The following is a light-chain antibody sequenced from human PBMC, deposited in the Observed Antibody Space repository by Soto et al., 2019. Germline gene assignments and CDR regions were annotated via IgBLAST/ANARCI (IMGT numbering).Light chain of an antibody. CDR3: QQYNNWPLA. CDR2: GAS. CDR1: QSISRN. V-gene: IGKV3-15*01. Sequence: EIVMTQSPATLSVSPGERATLSCRASQSISRNLAWYQQKTGQAPMLLIYGASTRATGIPDRFSCSGSGTEFNHTISSLQSEDSAVYCCQQYNNWPLAFGQGTKVDIK. J-gene: IGKJ1*01.